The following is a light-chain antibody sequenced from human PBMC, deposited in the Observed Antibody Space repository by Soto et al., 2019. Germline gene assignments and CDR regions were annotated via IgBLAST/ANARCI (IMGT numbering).Light chain of an antibody. CDR3: HQYGSSPPVT. CDR1: QSVSSSY. CDR2: GAS. V-gene: IGKV3-20*01. Sequence: EIGLTDSPGTLSLSPGERATLSCRASQSVSSSYLAWYQQKPGQAPRLLIYGASSRATGIPDRFSGSGSGTDFTLTISRLEPEDFAMYYCHQYGSSPPVTFGQGTRLEIK. J-gene: IGKJ5*01.